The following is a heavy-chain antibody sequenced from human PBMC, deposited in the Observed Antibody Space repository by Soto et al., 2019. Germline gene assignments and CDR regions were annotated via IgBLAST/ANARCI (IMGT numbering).Heavy chain of an antibody. J-gene: IGHJ6*02. CDR1: GGTFSNFA. Sequence: QVQLVQSGAEVKKPGSSVKVSCKASGGTFSNFAISWVRQAPGQGLEWMGAIIPTFASPYYAQRFQGRIFITADASTTTAFMEVSSLRSDDTAVYFWARDRVMRGNSYYYGMDVWGQGTTVTVSS. V-gene: IGHV1-69*12. CDR2: IIPTFASP. CDR3: ARDRVMRGNSYYYGMDV. D-gene: IGHD2-8*01.